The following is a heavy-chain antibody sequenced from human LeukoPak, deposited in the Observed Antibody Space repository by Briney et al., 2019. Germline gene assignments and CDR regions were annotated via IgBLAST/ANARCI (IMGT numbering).Heavy chain of an antibody. Sequence: SETLSLTCAVYGGSFSGYYWSWIRQPPGKGLEGMGEINHIGSTNYNPSLKSRVTISVDTSKNQFSLKLSSVTAADTAVYYCARDRRSIVVVPAALFPLYYYYGMDVWGQGTTVTVSS. CDR1: GGSFSGYY. V-gene: IGHV4-34*01. J-gene: IGHJ6*02. CDR3: ARDRRSIVVVPAALFPLYYYYGMDV. D-gene: IGHD2-2*01. CDR2: INHIGST.